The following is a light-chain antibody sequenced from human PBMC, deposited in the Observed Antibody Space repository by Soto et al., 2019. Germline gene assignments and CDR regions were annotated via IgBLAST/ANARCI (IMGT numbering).Light chain of an antibody. CDR1: NIGNTG. Sequence: SYELTQPPSVSVAPGQTARITCGGNNIGNTGVHWYQQKPGQAPVLVVYDDNDRPSGIPERFSGSNSGNTATLTINRVEAGDEADFYCQLWDSSTDHVVFGGGTKVTV. CDR3: QLWDSSTDHVV. CDR2: DDN. J-gene: IGLJ2*01. V-gene: IGLV3-21*02.